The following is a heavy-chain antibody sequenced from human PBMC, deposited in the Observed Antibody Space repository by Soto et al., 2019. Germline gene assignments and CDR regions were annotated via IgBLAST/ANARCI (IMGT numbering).Heavy chain of an antibody. Sequence: SETLSLTCTVSGASVTGTSYWSWIRQPAGKGLEWIGRFSLSGTTNYNPSLRSRVTMSADVSKNQFSLRLTSVTAADTALYYCARGMTPPGAPAWYYFDSWGQGTLVTVSS. CDR1: GASVTGTSY. D-gene: IGHD2-8*02. CDR2: FSLSGTT. J-gene: IGHJ4*02. CDR3: ARGMTPPGAPAWYYFDS. V-gene: IGHV4-4*07.